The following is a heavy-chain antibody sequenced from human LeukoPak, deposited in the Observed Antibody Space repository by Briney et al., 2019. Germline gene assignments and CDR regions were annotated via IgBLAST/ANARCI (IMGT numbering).Heavy chain of an antibody. CDR1: GLTFSSYS. Sequence: GGSLRLSCAASGLTFSSYSMNWVRQAPGKGLEWVSYISSSSSTIYYADSVKGRFTISRDNAKNSLYLQMNSLRAEDTAVYYCARGDFWSGFDYWGQGTLVTVSS. J-gene: IGHJ4*02. D-gene: IGHD3-3*01. CDR2: ISSSSSTI. CDR3: ARGDFWSGFDY. V-gene: IGHV3-48*01.